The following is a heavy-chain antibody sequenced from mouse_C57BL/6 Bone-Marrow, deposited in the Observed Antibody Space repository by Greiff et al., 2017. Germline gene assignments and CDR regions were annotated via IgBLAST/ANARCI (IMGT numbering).Heavy chain of an antibody. CDR1: GYTFTSYW. Sequence: QVQLKQPGAELVRPGSSVKLSCKASGYTFTSYWMHWVKQRPIQGLEWIGNIDPSDSETHYNQKFKDKATLTVDKSSSTAYMQLSSLTSEDSAVYYCARTPNYYGSSPWYFDVWGTGTTVTVSS. CDR3: ARTPNYYGSSPWYFDV. J-gene: IGHJ1*03. V-gene: IGHV1-52*01. D-gene: IGHD1-1*01. CDR2: IDPSDSET.